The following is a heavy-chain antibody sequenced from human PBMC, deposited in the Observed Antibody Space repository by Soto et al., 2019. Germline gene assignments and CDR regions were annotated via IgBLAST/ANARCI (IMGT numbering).Heavy chain of an antibody. CDR1: GGSFSGYY. Sequence: SETLSLTCAVYGGSFSGYYWSWIRQPPGKGLEWIGEINHSGSTIYNPSLQSRLTISVATSKKQFSLKLSSVTAADPSVYYCARGLISSGWFIDSWGQGTLVTVSS. J-gene: IGHJ4*02. D-gene: IGHD6-19*01. CDR3: ARGLISSGWFIDS. CDR2: INHSGST. V-gene: IGHV4-34*01.